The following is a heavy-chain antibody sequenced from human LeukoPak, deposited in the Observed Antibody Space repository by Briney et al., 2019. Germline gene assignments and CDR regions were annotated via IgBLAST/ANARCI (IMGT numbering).Heavy chain of an antibody. CDR2: IYYSGCT. J-gene: IGHJ4*02. Sequence: PSETLSLTCTVSGGSISSSSYYWGWIRQPPGKGLEWIGSIYYSGCTYYNLSLKSRVTISADTSKNHFSLKLNSVTTADTAVYYCTSGAGWLIDYWGQGILVTVSS. CDR1: GGSISSSSYY. CDR3: TSGAGWLIDY. V-gene: IGHV4-39*07. D-gene: IGHD3-16*01.